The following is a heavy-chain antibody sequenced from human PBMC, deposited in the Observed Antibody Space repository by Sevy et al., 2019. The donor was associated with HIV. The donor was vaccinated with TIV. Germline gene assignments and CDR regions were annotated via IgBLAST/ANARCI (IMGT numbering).Heavy chain of an antibody. V-gene: IGHV3-49*03. CDR1: GFTFGDYA. D-gene: IGHD3-3*01. CDR2: IRSKAYGGTT. CDR3: TRGPRRSGYDPPYFYYMDV. Sequence: GGSLRLSCTASGFTFGDYAMSWFRQAPGKGLEWVGFIRSKAYGGTTENAASVKGRFTISRDDSKSIAYLQMNSLKTEDTAAYYCTRGPRRSGYDPPYFYYMDVWGKGTTVTVSS. J-gene: IGHJ6*03.